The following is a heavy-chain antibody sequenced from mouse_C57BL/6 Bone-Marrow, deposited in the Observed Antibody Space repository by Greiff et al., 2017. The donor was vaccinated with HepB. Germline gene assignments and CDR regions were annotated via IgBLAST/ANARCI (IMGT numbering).Heavy chain of an antibody. V-gene: IGHV5-12*01. J-gene: IGHJ4*01. CDR3: ASPFITTVVATSSMDY. Sequence: EVQLVESGGGLVQPGGFLKLSCAASGFTFSDYYMYWVRQTPEKRLEWVAYISNGGGSTYYPDTVKGRFTISRDNAKNTLYLQMSRLKSEDTAMYYCASPFITTVVATSSMDYWGQGTSVTVSS. CDR2: ISNGGGST. CDR1: GFTFSDYY. D-gene: IGHD1-1*01.